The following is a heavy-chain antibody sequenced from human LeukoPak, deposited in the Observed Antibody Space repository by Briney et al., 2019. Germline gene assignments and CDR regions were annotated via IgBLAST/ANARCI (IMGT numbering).Heavy chain of an antibody. CDR3: ARDFSGDYYFDY. D-gene: IGHD7-27*01. Sequence: GGSLRLSCVVSGYTFSANGMHWVRQAPGKGLEWVGMISYDGSDEYYADSVKGRFTISRDDSENTLYLQINSLRVEDTAVYYCARDFSGDYYFDYWGQGTLVTVSS. V-gene: IGHV3-33*01. CDR2: ISYDGSDE. J-gene: IGHJ4*02. CDR1: GYTFSANG.